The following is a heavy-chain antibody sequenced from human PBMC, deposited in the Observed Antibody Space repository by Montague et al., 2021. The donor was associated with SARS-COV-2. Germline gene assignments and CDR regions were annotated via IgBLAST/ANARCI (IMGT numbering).Heavy chain of an antibody. CDR1: GGSVSSGFYY. V-gene: IGHV4-61*01. J-gene: IGHJ4*02. CDR2: IYYTGST. Sequence: SETLSLTCTVSGGSVSSGFYYWNWIRRTPGKGLEWIGHIYYTGSTNYHPSLKSRVTISVDASKTQFSLKLTSVTAADTAVYYCARDTVLVPRVPDKWGQGVLVTVSS. D-gene: IGHD2-15*01. CDR3: ARDTVLVPRVPDK.